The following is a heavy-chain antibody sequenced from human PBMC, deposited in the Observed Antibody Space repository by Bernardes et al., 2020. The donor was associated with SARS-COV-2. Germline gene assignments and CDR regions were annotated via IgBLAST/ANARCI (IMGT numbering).Heavy chain of an antibody. Sequence: GGSLRLSCAASGFTFSSYAMHWVRQAPGKGLEWVAVISYDGSNKYYADSVKGRFTISRDNSKNTLYLQMNSLRAEDTAVYYCARDFAARAGFYPANWGQGTLVTVSS. CDR2: ISYDGSNK. CDR3: ARDFAARAGFYPAN. D-gene: IGHD2-2*01. V-gene: IGHV3-30-3*01. CDR1: GFTFSSYA. J-gene: IGHJ4*02.